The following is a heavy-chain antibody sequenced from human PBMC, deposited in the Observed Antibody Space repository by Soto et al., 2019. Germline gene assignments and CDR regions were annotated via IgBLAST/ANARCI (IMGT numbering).Heavy chain of an antibody. J-gene: IGHJ3*02. V-gene: IGHV4-39*01. D-gene: IGHD3-16*02. Sequence: SETLSLTCTVSGGSISSSSYYWGWIRQPPGKGLEWIGSIYYSGSTYYNPSLKSRVTISVDTSKNQFSLKLSSVTAADTAVYYCARQFSDYIWGSYRWARRHAFDIWGQGTMVTVSS. CDR1: GGSISSSSYY. CDR2: IYYSGST. CDR3: ARQFSDYIWGSYRWARRHAFDI.